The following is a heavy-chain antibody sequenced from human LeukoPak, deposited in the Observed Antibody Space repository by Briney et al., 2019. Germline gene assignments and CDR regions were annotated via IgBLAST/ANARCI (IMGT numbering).Heavy chain of an antibody. D-gene: IGHD3-16*01. CDR2: IWYDGSNK. J-gene: IGHJ3*02. V-gene: IGHV3-33*01. CDR1: GFTFSSYG. Sequence: GGSLRLSCAASGFTFSSYGMHWVRQAPGKGLEWVAVIWYDGSNKYYADSVKGRFTISRDNSKNTLYLQMNSLRAEDTAVYFCARDGGAGAFDIWGQGTMVTVSS. CDR3: ARDGGAGAFDI.